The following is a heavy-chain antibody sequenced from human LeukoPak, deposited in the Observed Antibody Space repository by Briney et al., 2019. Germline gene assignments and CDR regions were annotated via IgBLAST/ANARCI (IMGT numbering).Heavy chain of an antibody. CDR2: IFTDGSTT. CDR1: EFNFFSYG. CDR3: XRELPXXVXXXX. V-gene: IGHV3-74*01. J-gene: IGHJ4*01. Sequence: GGSLRLSCVASEFNFFSYGMQWVRQAPGKGLVWVSRIFTDGSTTSYADSVKGRFTISRDNAKNTLYLQMNSLRAEDTAVYYXXRELPXXVXXXXXGQGXLVTXXP.